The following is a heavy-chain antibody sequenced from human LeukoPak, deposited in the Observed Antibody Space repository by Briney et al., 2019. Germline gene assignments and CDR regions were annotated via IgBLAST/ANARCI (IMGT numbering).Heavy chain of an antibody. Sequence: ASVKVSCKASGYTFTGYYMHWVRQAPGQGLEWMGWINPNSGGTNYAQKFQGWVTMTRDTSISTAYMELSRLRSDDTAVYYCARRRVYYDSSGYYAGAFDIWGQGTMVTVSS. V-gene: IGHV1-2*04. J-gene: IGHJ3*02. CDR1: GYTFTGYY. CDR2: INPNSGGT. D-gene: IGHD3-22*01. CDR3: ARRRVYYDSSGYYAGAFDI.